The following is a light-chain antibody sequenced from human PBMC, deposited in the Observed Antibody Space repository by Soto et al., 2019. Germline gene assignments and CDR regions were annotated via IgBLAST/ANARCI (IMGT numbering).Light chain of an antibody. J-gene: IGKJ4*01. CDR2: WAS. CDR1: QSVLYNSNNKNY. Sequence: DIVMTQSPDSLAVSLGERATINCRSSQSVLYNSNNKNYLAWYQKKPGQPPKLLFTWASTREYGVPDRFSGSGSATDFTLTISGMQAEDVAIYYCQQYFNVTLTFGGGTRVEIK. V-gene: IGKV4-1*01. CDR3: QQYFNVTLT.